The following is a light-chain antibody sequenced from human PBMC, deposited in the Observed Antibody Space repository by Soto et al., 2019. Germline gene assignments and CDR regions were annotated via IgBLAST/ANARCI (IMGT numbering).Light chain of an antibody. J-gene: IGKJ3*01. V-gene: IGKV1-27*01. CDR3: QKYDSAPFT. CDR1: QTISEY. CDR2: IAS. Sequence: DIQMTQSPSSLSASVGDRVTITCRASQTISEYLAWYQQKPGQVPKLLIFIASTLQSGFPSRFSGSGSGTHFTLTISSLQPEDVATYYCQKYDSAPFTFGPGTKLDIK.